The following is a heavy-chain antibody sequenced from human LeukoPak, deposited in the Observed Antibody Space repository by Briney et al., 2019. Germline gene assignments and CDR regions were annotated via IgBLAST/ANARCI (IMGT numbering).Heavy chain of an antibody. CDR2: IYHNGNT. V-gene: IGHV4-38-2*02. CDR3: AREDATYWFDP. Sequence: PSDTLSLPCSLSGYSISSGYYLGWIRQPPGKGLEWIGSIYHNGNTHYNPSLKSRVPISVDTSKNQFSPKLSSVTAADTAVYYCAREDATYWFDPWGQGTLVTVSS. CDR1: GYSISSGYY. J-gene: IGHJ5*02.